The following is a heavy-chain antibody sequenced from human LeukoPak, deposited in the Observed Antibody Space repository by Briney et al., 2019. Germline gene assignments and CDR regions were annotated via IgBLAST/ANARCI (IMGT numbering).Heavy chain of an antibody. CDR2: ITAYNGNT. Sequence: ASVKVSCKASGYAFASYGISWVRQAPGQGLEWMGWITAYNGNTNFAQKLQDRVTTTTDTSTNTAYMELRSLRSDDTAVYYCARGLIILAASGLGGMDVWGQGTLVTVYS. V-gene: IGHV1-18*01. CDR1: GYAFASYG. D-gene: IGHD6-13*01. CDR3: ARGLIILAASGLGGMDV. J-gene: IGHJ4*02.